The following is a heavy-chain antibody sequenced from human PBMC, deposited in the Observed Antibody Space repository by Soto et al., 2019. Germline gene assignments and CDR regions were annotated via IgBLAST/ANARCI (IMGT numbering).Heavy chain of an antibody. CDR2: IDWDDAD. J-gene: IGHJ4*02. D-gene: IGHD3-10*01. CDR1: GFSATTSGVG. Sequence: QITLKESGPPLVKPTQTLTLTCAFSGFSATTSGVGVAWLRQPPGKALEWLAVIDWDDADQYRQSLKTRLTISKDTSKHQVVLTITNMDPVDTGTYYCARLLRGVWAYYFDSCGQGTLVTVTS. V-gene: IGHV2-5*02. CDR3: ARLLRGVWAYYFDS.